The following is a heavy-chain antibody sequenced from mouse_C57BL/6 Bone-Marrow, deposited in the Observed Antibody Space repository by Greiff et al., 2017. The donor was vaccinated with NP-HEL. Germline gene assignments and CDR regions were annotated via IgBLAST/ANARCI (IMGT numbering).Heavy chain of an antibody. V-gene: IGHV5-9*01. D-gene: IGHD1-1*01. Sequence: DVKLVESGGGLVKPGGSLKLSCAASGFTFSSYTMSWVRQTPEKRLEWVATISGGGGNTYYPDSVKGRFTISRDNAKNTLYLQMSSLRSEDTALYYCARQRFYYGSSSHFDYWGQGTTLTVSS. CDR2: ISGGGGNT. J-gene: IGHJ2*01. CDR1: GFTFSSYT. CDR3: ARQRFYYGSSSHFDY.